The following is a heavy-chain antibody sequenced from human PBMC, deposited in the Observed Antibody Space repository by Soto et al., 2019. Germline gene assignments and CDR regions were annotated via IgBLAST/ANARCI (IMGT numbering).Heavy chain of an antibody. J-gene: IGHJ5*02. CDR2: INYSGST. CDR1: GGSISSYY. Sequence: QVQLQESGPGLVKPSETLSLTCTVSGGSISSYYWSWIRQPPGKGLEWIGYINYSGSTNYNPSLKXXVXIXXDTPKNQFSLKLSSVTAADTAVYYCARGGWLRFDPWGQGTLVTVSS. CDR3: ARGGWLRFDP. D-gene: IGHD5-12*01. V-gene: IGHV4-59*01.